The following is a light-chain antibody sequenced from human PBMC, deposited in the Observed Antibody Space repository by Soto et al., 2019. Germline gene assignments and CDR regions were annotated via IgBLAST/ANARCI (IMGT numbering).Light chain of an antibody. CDR3: CSDAGSSTVV. CDR1: SSDVGSYNL. J-gene: IGLJ2*01. V-gene: IGLV2-23*01. Sequence: QSALTQPASVSGSPGQSITISCTGTSSDVGSYNLVSWYQQHPGKAPKLMSYEGSKRPSGVSDRFSGSKSGNTASLTISGLQAEDEADYYCCSDAGSSTVVFGGGTKLTVL. CDR2: EGS.